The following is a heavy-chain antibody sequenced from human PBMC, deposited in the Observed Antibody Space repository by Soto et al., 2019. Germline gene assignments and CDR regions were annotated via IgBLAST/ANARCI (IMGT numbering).Heavy chain of an antibody. D-gene: IGHD6-19*01. CDR2: IDSGSVSV. V-gene: IGHV3-48*02. CDR1: GFTFSSYN. CDR3: AKDLSGAVGGAL. J-gene: IGHJ4*02. Sequence: EVQLVESGGDLVQPGGSLRLSCVVSGFTFSSYNMNWVRQAPGKGLEWLSNIDSGSVSVNYADSVRGRFTISRDNTKNSLYLQMDSLRDEDTAVYYCAKDLSGAVGGALWGQGTLVTVSS.